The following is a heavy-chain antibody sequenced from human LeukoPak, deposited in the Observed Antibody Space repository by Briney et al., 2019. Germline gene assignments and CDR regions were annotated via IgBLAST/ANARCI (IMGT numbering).Heavy chain of an antibody. CDR2: IYYSGST. Sequence: SETLSLTCTVSGGSISSYYWSWIRQPPGKGLEWIGYIYYSGSTNYNPSLKSRVTISVDTSKNQFSLKLSSVTAADTAVYYCARARYYGSGKPGLYYYYGMDVWGQGTTVTVFS. J-gene: IGHJ6*02. V-gene: IGHV4-59*01. CDR1: GGSISSYY. CDR3: ARARYYGSGKPGLYYYYGMDV. D-gene: IGHD3-10*01.